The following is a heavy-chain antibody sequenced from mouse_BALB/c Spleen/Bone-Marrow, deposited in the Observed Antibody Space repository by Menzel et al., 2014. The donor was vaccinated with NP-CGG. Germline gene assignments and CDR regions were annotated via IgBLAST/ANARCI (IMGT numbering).Heavy chain of an antibody. D-gene: IGHD2-4*01. CDR3: ARGYYDDY. CDR1: GFTFTDYF. CDR2: IRNKANGYTT. Sequence: EVQLQQSGGGLVQPGGSLRFSCATSGFTFTDYFMTWVRQPPGKALEWLGFIRNKANGYTTEYSASVKGRFTISRNNSQSILYLQMNTLRAEDSATYYCARGYYDDYWGQGTTLTVPS. V-gene: IGHV7-3*02. J-gene: IGHJ2*01.